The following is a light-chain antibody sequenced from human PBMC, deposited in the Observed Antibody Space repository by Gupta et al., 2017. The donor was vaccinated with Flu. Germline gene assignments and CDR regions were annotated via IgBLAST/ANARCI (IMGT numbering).Light chain of an antibody. V-gene: IGKV4-1*01. J-gene: IGKJ2*03. CDR2: WAS. Sequence: DIVMTQSPDSLAVSLGERATINCKSSQSVLYSSNNKNYLAWYQQKPGQPPKLLIYWASTRESGVPDRFSGSGSGTDFTLTISSLQAEDVAVYYCQQYDSTPHGFGQGTKLEIK. CDR1: QSVLYSSNNKNY. CDR3: QQYDSTPHG.